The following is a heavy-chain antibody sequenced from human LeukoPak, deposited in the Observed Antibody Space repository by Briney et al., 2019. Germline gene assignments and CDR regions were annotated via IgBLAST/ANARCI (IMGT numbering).Heavy chain of an antibody. D-gene: IGHD1-26*01. V-gene: IGHV4-59*08. CDR2: IHYSGTT. Sequence: SETLCPSPSVSGGSITGYYVSWIRQPPGKGLEWIGYIHYSGTTNYNSSLKSRLTISLDTSKVQLFLKLSSVTGADRAACYCARHVEATPTYFNYWGQ. J-gene: IGHJ4*02. CDR3: ARHVEATPTYFNY. CDR1: GGSITGYY.